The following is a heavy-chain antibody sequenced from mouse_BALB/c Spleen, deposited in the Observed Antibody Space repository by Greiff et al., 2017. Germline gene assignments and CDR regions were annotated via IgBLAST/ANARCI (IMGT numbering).Heavy chain of an antibody. D-gene: IGHD2-1*01. CDR2: IDTSDSYT. CDR1: GYTFTDYW. Sequence: VQLQQPGAELVMPGASVKMSCKASGYTFTDYWMHWVKQRPGQGLEWIGAIDTSDSYTSYNQKFKGKATLTVDESSSTAYMQLSSLTSEDSAVYYCARGGNYVGAMDYWGQGTSVTVSS. CDR3: ARGGNYVGAMDY. V-gene: IGHV1-69*01. J-gene: IGHJ4*01.